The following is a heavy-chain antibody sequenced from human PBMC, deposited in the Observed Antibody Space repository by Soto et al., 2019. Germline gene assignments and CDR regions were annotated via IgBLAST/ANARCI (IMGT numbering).Heavy chain of an antibody. CDR3: ARGSSIAGLYYGMDG. CDR1: GGSITAGDYY. V-gene: IGHV4-31*02. J-gene: IGHJ6*02. D-gene: IGHD6-6*01. Sequence: SETLSLTCTVSGGSITAGDYYWGWIRQHPGKGLEWIGYMHYSGRTYNNPALRSRVVISLDTSKNQFSLKLSSVTAADTAVYYCARGSSIAGLYYGMDGWGQGTTVTVSS. CDR2: MHYSGRT.